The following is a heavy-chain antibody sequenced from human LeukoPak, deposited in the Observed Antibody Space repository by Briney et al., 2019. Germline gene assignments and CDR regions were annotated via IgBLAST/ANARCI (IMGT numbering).Heavy chain of an antibody. CDR3: ARVMGSSGWYSTWYFDL. V-gene: IGHV3-64*01. CDR1: GFRVSSYA. Sequence: PGGNLTRYCAAAGFRVSSYATHWARQAKGKGLEYVPAISSNGGSTYYANSVKGRFTISRDNSKNTLYLQMGSLRAEDMAVYYCARVMGSSGWYSTWYFDLWGRGTLVTVSS. D-gene: IGHD6-19*01. CDR2: ISSNGGST. J-gene: IGHJ2*01.